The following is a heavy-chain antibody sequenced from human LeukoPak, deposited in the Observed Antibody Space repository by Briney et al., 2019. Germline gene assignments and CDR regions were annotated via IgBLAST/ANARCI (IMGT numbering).Heavy chain of an antibody. CDR3: ARGVYYYDSSGYYHDAFDN. D-gene: IGHD3-22*01. J-gene: IGHJ3*02. V-gene: IGHV4-39*01. CDR1: GGSLSSNSYY. Sequence: SETLSLTCAVSGGSLSSNSYYWGWIRQPPGKGLEWIGSIYYSGSTYYNPSLKSRVTISVDTSKNQFSLKLSSVTAADTAVYYCARGVYYYDSSGYYHDAFDNWGQGTMVTVSS. CDR2: IYYSGST.